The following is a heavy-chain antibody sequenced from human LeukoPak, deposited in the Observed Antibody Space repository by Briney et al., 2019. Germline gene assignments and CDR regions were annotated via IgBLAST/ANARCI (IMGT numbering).Heavy chain of an antibody. CDR2: ISYDGSNK. CDR1: GFTFSSYA. D-gene: IGHD6-13*01. V-gene: IGHV3-30*04. CDR3: ARDRGGAGYSSSWTYLYYYYYGMDV. J-gene: IGHJ6*02. Sequence: GGSLRLSCAASGFTFSSYAMHWLRQAPGKGLEWVAVISYDGSNKYYADSVKGRFTISRDNSKNTLYLQMNSLRAEDTAVYYCARDRGGAGYSSSWTYLYYYYYGMDVWGQGTTVTVS.